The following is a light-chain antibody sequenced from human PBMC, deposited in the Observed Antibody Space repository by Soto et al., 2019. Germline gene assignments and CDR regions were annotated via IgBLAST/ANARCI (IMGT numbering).Light chain of an antibody. Sequence: QSVLTQPPSASGTPGQRVTISCSGSSSNIVSNAVNWYQQLPGTAPKLLIYTNNQRPSGVPDRFSGSKSGTSASLAISGRQSEDEADYYCAAWDDSLNGVVFGGGTKVTVL. V-gene: IGLV1-44*01. J-gene: IGLJ3*02. CDR2: TNN. CDR3: AAWDDSLNGVV. CDR1: SSNIVSNA.